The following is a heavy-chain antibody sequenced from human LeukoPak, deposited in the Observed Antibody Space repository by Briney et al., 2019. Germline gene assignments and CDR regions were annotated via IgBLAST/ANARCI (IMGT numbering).Heavy chain of an antibody. CDR1: GGSISRSRDY. Sequence: SETLSLTCTVSGGSISRSRDYWGWIRQPAGKGLKWIGRIYASGSTNYSPSLKSRVTISVDTSKNQFSLKLTSVTAADTAVYYCARVRLPPYYYYYYYMDVWGKGTTVTVSS. CDR2: IYASGST. D-gene: IGHD5-18*01. V-gene: IGHV4-61*02. CDR3: ARVRLPPYYYYYYYMDV. J-gene: IGHJ6*03.